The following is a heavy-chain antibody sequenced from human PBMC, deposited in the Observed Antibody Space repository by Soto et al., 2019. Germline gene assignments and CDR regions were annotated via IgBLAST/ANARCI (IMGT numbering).Heavy chain of an antibody. CDR2: INPSGGST. CDR1: GYTFTSYY. CDR3: ASIAAADSYYFDY. D-gene: IGHD6-13*01. V-gene: IGHV1-46*01. Sequence: GASVKVSCKASGYTFTSYYMHWVRQAPGQGLEWMGIINPSGGSTTYAQKFQGRVTMTRDTSTSTVYMELSSLRSEDTAVYYCASIAAADSYYFDYWGQGTLVTVS. J-gene: IGHJ4*02.